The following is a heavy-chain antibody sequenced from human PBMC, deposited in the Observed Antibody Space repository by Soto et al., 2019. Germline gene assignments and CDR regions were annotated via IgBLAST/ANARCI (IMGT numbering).Heavy chain of an antibody. CDR3: TTAARGSNYYYYYGMDV. D-gene: IGHD6-6*01. V-gene: IGHV3-15*01. J-gene: IGHJ6*02. CDR1: GFTFSNAW. Sequence: GGSLRLSCAASGFTFSNAWMSWVRQAPGKGLEWVGRIKSETDGGTTDYAAPVKGRFTISRDDSKNTLYLQMNSLKTEDTAVYYCTTAARGSNYYYYYGMDVWGQGTTVTVSS. CDR2: IKSETDGGTT.